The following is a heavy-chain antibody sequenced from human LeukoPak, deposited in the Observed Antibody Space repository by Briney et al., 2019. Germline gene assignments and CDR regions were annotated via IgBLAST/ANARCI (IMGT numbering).Heavy chain of an antibody. CDR3: ARTGVYAAAGNFDY. CDR2: INYSGST. CDR1: SESFSGYF. J-gene: IGHJ4*02. D-gene: IGHD6-13*01. V-gene: IGHV4-34*01. Sequence: SETLSLTCAIYSESFSGYFWSWIRQPPGKGLEWIGEINYSGSTNYNPSLKSRVTISVDTSKNQFSLKLSSVTAADTAVYYCARTGVYAAAGNFDYWGQGTLVTVSS.